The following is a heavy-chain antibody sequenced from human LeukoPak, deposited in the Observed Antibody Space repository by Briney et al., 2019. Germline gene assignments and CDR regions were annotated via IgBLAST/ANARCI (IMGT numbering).Heavy chain of an antibody. CDR1: GYXFSSGYY. J-gene: IGHJ4*02. V-gene: IGHV4-38-2*01. Sequence: SETLSLTCAVSGYXFSSGYYXXXXXXXXXXXXXXIGSIYHSGSTYYNPSLXSRXXXSXXTXXXXFXLNLTSVTAADTAVYYCTRGNRYYDSSGPLDYWGQGTLVTVSS. CDR3: TRGNRYYDSSGPLDY. CDR2: IYHSGST. D-gene: IGHD3-22*01.